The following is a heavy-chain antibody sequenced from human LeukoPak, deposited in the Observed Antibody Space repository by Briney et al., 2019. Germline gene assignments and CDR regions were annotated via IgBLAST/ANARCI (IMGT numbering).Heavy chain of an antibody. CDR3: ARVNDFWSGYVDY. V-gene: IGHV3-53*01. J-gene: IGHJ4*02. CDR1: GVTVSSSY. D-gene: IGHD3-3*01. Sequence: GGSLRLSCVASGVTVSSSYMSWVRQAPGKGLEWVSVIYSGGSTYYADSVKGRFTISRDNSKNTLYLQMNSLRAEDTAVYYCARVNDFWSGYVDYWGQGTLVTVSS. CDR2: IYSGGST.